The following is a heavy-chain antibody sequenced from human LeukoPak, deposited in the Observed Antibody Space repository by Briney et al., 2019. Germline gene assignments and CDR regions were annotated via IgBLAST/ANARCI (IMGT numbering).Heavy chain of an antibody. Sequence: PGGSLRLSCAASGFTFSSYAMSWVRQAPGKELEWVSAISGSGGSTYYADSVKGRFTISRDNSKNTLYLQMNSLRAEDTAVYYCAKVKENRGDYVWGSYRSGRVYYFDYWGQGTLVTVSS. J-gene: IGHJ4*02. CDR2: ISGSGGST. D-gene: IGHD3-16*02. CDR1: GFTFSSYA. CDR3: AKVKENRGDYVWGSYRSGRVYYFDY. V-gene: IGHV3-23*01.